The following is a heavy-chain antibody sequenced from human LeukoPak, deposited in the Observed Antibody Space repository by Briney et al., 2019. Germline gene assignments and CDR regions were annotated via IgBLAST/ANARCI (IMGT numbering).Heavy chain of an antibody. CDR1: GGSISSYY. D-gene: IGHD5-18*01. CDR2: IYYSGST. J-gene: IGHJ4*02. V-gene: IGHV4-59*01. CDR3: ARSMDTAMVTAY. Sequence: PSETLSLTCTVSGGSISSYYWSWIRQPPGKGLEWIGYIYYSGSTNYNPSLKSRVTISVDTSKNQFSLKLSSVTAADTAVYYCARSMDTAMVTAYWGQGTLVTVSS.